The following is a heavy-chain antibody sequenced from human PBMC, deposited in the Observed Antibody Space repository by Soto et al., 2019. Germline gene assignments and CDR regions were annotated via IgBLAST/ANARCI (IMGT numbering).Heavy chain of an antibody. J-gene: IGHJ4*02. CDR2: ISYDGSNK. CDR3: AKDLSYRMEWLLFGLDY. V-gene: IGHV3-30*18. CDR1: RFTFSSYG. Sequence: QVQLVESGGGVVQPGRSLRLSCAASRFTFSSYGMHWVRQAPGKGLEWVAVISYDGSNKYYADSVKGRFTISRDNSKNTLYLQMNSLRAEDTAVYYCAKDLSYRMEWLLFGLDYWGQGTLVTVSS. D-gene: IGHD3-3*01.